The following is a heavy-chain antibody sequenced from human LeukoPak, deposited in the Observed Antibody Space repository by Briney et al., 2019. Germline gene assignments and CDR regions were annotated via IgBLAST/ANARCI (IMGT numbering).Heavy chain of an antibody. CDR3: ARVWSGSYSKGMDL. CDR2: INTADDT. J-gene: IGHJ6*02. CDR1: GFTFGSYD. Sequence: AGSLRLSSLASGFTFGSYDRHWVRLPPGKGLEGISAINTADDTYYVDSVKGRFTISRDNLKNSLFLHINSLRADDTAVYYCARVWSGSYSKGMDLWGQGTTVTVSS. D-gene: IGHD3-3*01. V-gene: IGHV3-13*01.